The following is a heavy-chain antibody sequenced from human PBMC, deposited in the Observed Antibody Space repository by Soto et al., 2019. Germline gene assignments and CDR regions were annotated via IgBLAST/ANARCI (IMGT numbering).Heavy chain of an antibody. CDR2: ISAYNGNT. Sequence: GASVKVSCKASGYTFTSYGISWVRQAPGQGLEWMGWISAYNGNTNYAQKLQGRVTMTTDTSTSTAYMELRSLRSDDTAVYYCARDKTPYGEFDWLDPWGQGTLVTVSS. CDR3: ARDKTPYGEFDWLDP. V-gene: IGHV1-18*01. CDR1: GYTFTSYG. J-gene: IGHJ5*02. D-gene: IGHD4-17*01.